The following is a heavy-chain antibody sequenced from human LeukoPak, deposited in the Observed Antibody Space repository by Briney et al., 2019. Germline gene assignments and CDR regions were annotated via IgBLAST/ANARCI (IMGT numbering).Heavy chain of an antibody. CDR1: GYTFTSYY. CDR2: INPSGGST. D-gene: IGHD1-26*01. J-gene: IGHJ6*02. CDR3: ARPSGSYEFNYYYYGMDV. V-gene: IGHV1-46*01. Sequence: GASVKVSCKAPGYTFTSYYMHWVRQAPGQGLEWMGIINPSGGSTSYAQKFQGRVTMTRDTSTSTVYMELSSLRSEDTAVYYCARPSGSYEFNYYYYGMDVWGQGTTVTVSS.